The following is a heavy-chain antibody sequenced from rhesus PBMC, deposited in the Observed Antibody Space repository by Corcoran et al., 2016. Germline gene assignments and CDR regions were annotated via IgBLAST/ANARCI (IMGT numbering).Heavy chain of an antibody. CDR3: ARSSVVVASEYFEF. Sequence: QVTLKESGPALVKPTQTLTLTCTFSGFSISTSGLVVGWIRQPPGQPLEWLALIYWDDDNYYSTSRKSRLTISKDTSKNQVVLTMTNMDPVDTATYYCARSSVVVASEYFEFWGQGALVTVSS. CDR1: GFSISTSGLV. D-gene: IGHD2-21*01. J-gene: IGHJ1*01. CDR2: IYWDDDN. V-gene: IGHV2-174*01.